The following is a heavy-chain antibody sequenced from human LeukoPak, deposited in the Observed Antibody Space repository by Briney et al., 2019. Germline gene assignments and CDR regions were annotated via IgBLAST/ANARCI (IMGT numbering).Heavy chain of an antibody. V-gene: IGHV1-69*02. CDR1: GGTFNTYT. J-gene: IGHJ4*02. Sequence: SVKVSCEASGGTFNTYTLSWVRQAPGQGLEWMGSIIPILGVANYAQKFQGRVSITADKSTSTAFMELSSLGSEDTAVYYCARNRQGSNSYFDYWGQGTLVTVSS. CDR2: IIPILGVA. D-gene: IGHD6-6*01. CDR3: ARNRQGSNSYFDY.